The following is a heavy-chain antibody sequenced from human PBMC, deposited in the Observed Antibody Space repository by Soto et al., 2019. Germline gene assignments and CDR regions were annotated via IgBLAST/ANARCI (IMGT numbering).Heavy chain of an antibody. Sequence: EVQLLESGGGLVQPGGSLRLSCAASGFTFSSSAMSWVRQAPGKGLEWVSATSGSGGSTYYADYVKGRVTISRDNSKNTVYVQSNSWRAEDTGVYYCAKSCLDSIGYYLWHFDDWGQGTLVTVSS. J-gene: IGHJ4*02. CDR2: TSGSGGST. CDR3: AKSCLDSIGYYLWHFDD. D-gene: IGHD3-22*01. CDR1: GFTFSSSA. V-gene: IGHV3-23*01.